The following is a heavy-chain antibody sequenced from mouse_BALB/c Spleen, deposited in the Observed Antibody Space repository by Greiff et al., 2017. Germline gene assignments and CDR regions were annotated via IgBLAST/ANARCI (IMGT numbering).Heavy chain of an antibody. CDR2: IWGDGST. CDR3: ARDRGPGWYIDV. V-gene: IGHV2-6-7*01. D-gene: IGHD3-3*01. J-gene: IGHJ1*01. Sequence: VQGVESGPGLVAPSQSLSITCTVSGFSLTGYGVNWVRQPPGKGLEWLGMIWGDGSTDYNSALKSRLSISKDNSKSQVFVKMNSLQTSDTARYYCARDRGPGWYIDVWGEGTTVTVSS. CDR1: GFSLTGYG.